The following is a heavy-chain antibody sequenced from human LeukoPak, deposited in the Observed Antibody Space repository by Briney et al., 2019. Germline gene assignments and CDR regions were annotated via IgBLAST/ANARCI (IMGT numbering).Heavy chain of an antibody. D-gene: IGHD1-26*01. CDR1: GGSVNSGSYY. CDR3: ARAAYSGSYHSDY. V-gene: IGHV4-61*01. CDR2: IYYSGST. Sequence: PSETLSLTCTVSGGSVNSGSYYWNWIRQPPGKGLEWIGYIYYSGSTNYNPSLKSRVTISVDTSKNQFSLKLSSVTAADTAVYYCARAAYSGSYHSDYWGQGTLVTVSS. J-gene: IGHJ4*02.